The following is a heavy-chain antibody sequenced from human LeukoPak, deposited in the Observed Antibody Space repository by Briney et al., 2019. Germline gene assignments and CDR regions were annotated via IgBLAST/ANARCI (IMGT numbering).Heavy chain of an antibody. J-gene: IGHJ6*04. CDR3: ARNPRYCSSTSCSRGMDV. Sequence: SQTLSLTCTVSGGSISSGSYYWSWIRQPAGKGLEWIGRIYTSGSTNYNPSLKSRVTISVDTSKNQFSLKLSSVTAADTAVYYCARNPRYCSSTSCSRGMDVWGKGTTVTVSS. V-gene: IGHV4-61*02. CDR2: IYTSGST. CDR1: GGSISSGSYY. D-gene: IGHD2-2*01.